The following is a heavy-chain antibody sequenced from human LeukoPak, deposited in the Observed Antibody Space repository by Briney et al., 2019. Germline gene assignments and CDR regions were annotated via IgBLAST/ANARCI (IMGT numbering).Heavy chain of an antibody. V-gene: IGHV4-59*01. CDR3: ARVGSKGVPYSSGWYRDY. D-gene: IGHD6-19*01. J-gene: IGHJ4*02. CDR2: IYYSGST. Sequence: SETLSLTCTVSGGSISSYYWSWIRQPPGKGLEWIGYIYYSGSTNYNPSLKSRVTISVDTSKNQFSLKLSSVTAADTAVYYCARVGSKGVPYSSGWYRDYWGQGTLVTVSS. CDR1: GGSISSYY.